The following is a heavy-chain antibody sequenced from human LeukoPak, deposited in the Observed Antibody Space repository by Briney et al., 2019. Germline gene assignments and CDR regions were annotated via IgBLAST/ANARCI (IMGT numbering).Heavy chain of an antibody. V-gene: IGHV3-23*01. Sequence: GGSLRLSCAASGFTFSNYAMNWVRQAPGKGMEWVSVISGSGGSTYYADSVKGRFTISRDNSKNTLYLQMNSLRAEDTAVYYCAKGPRYFDWLLDWGQGTLVTVSS. CDR1: GFTFSNYA. CDR3: AKGPRYFDWLLD. J-gene: IGHJ4*02. D-gene: IGHD3-9*01. CDR2: ISGSGGST.